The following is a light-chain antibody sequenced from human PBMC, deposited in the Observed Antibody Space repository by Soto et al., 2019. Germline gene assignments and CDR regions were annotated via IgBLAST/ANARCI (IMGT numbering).Light chain of an antibody. CDR1: SNDVGSYNL. Sequence: QSVLTQPASVSGSPGQSITISCTGTSNDVGSYNLVSWYQHHPGKAPKLMIFEGSKRPSGVSNRFSGSKSGNTASLTISGLQAEDEADFCCCSYAGSKYYVFGTGTKVTVL. CDR2: EGS. J-gene: IGLJ1*01. CDR3: CSYAGSKYYV. V-gene: IGLV2-23*01.